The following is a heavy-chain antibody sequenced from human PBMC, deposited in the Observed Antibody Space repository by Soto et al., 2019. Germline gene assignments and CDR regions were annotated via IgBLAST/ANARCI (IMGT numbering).Heavy chain of an antibody. CDR1: GFNFSSYV. CDR3: AVDRDIGVVVAANNAFDI. V-gene: IGHV3-7*01. J-gene: IGHJ3*02. D-gene: IGHD2-15*01. CDR2: IKQGGSEK. Sequence: GGSLRLACAASGFNFSSYVMSWVLQAPEKGLEWVADIKQGGSEKYYVESVKGRFTISRDNAKNSLYLQMNSLRAEDTAVYYCAVDRDIGVVVAANNAFDIWGRGRMVTVSS.